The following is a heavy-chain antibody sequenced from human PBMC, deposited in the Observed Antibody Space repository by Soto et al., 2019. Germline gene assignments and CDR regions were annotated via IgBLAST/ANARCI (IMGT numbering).Heavy chain of an antibody. CDR3: AREPRVLRYFDWLGWYFDL. CDR1: GGSISSGDYY. D-gene: IGHD3-9*01. Sequence: SETLSLTCTVSGGSISSGDYYWSWIRQPPGKGLEWIGYIYYSGSTYYNPSLKSRVTISVDTSKNQFSLKLSSVTAADTAVYYCAREPRVLRYFDWLGWYFDLWGRGTLVTVSS. J-gene: IGHJ2*01. CDR2: IYYSGST. V-gene: IGHV4-30-4*01.